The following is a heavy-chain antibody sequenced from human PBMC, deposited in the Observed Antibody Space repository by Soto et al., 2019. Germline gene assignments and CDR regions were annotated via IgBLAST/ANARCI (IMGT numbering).Heavy chain of an antibody. J-gene: IGHJ4*02. Sequence: SVKVSCKASGGTFSSYAISWVRQAPGQGLEWMGGIIPIFGTANYAQKFQGRVTITADKSTSTAYMELSSLRSEDTAVYYCARGGKYYYDSSGYYWGQGTLVTVS. V-gene: IGHV1-69*06. CDR1: GGTFSSYA. CDR2: IIPIFGTA. CDR3: ARGGKYYYDSSGYY. D-gene: IGHD3-22*01.